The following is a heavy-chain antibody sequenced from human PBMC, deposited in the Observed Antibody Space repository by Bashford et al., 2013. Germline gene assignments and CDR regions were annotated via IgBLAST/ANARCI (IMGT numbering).Heavy chain of an antibody. J-gene: IGHJ4*02. CDR2: INHSGST. Sequence: ETPVPHPALSMWVLQWLLLELDPPAPRKGLEWIGEINHSGSTNYNPSLKSRVTISVDTSKNQFSLKLSSVTAADTAVYYCARVGKLELRPFDYWGQGTLVTVSS. V-gene: IGHV4-34*01. D-gene: IGHD1-7*01. CDR1: WVLQWLL. CDR3: ARVGKLELRPFDY.